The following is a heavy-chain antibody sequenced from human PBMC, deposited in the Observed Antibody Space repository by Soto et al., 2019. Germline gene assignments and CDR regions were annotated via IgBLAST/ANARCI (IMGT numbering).Heavy chain of an antibody. V-gene: IGHV5-51*01. J-gene: IGHJ6*02. CDR1: GYSFTSYW. CDR3: ARQYYDAVNNYDWNYDMDV. CDR2: IYPGDSDT. Sequence: PGESLKISCKGSGYSFTSYWIGWVRQMPGKGLEWMGIIYPGDSDTRYSPSFQGQVTISADKSISTAYLQWSSLKASDTAMYYCARQYYDAVNNYDWNYDMDVWGQGTTVTVSS. D-gene: IGHD3-3*01.